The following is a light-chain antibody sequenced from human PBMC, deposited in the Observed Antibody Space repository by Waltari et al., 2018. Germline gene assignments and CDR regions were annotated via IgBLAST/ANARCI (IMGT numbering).Light chain of an antibody. V-gene: IGLV2-14*01. CDR1: SSDVGAYNY. CDR3: SSCSYTPTTTVV. Sequence: QSALTQPASVSGSPGQSITISCTGTSSDVGAYNYVSWYQQHPGKAPKFLIYEVSHRPSGVSYRVSGSKSGNTASLTISGRQAEDEADYYCSSCSYTPTTTVVFGTGTRVTVL. CDR2: EVS. J-gene: IGLJ1*01.